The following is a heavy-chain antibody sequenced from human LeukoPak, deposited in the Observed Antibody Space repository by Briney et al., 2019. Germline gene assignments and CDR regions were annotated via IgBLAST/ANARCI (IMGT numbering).Heavy chain of an antibody. J-gene: IGHJ6*04. CDR2: IQYDGSNK. CDR3: AKDRCSNGIGCFYYCMDV. D-gene: IGHD2-8*01. CDR1: GFIFRTYG. Sequence: GGSLRLSCAASGFIFRTYGMHWVRQAPGKGLEWVAYIQYDGSNKQYADSVKGRFSISRDNSKNILYLQMNSLRAEDTALYYCAKDRCSNGIGCFYYCMDVWGKGTTVTVSS. V-gene: IGHV3-30*02.